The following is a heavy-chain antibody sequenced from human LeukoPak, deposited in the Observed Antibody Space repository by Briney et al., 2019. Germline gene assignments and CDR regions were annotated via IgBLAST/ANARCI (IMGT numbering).Heavy chain of an antibody. Sequence: ASVKVSCKASGYTFTSYGISWVRQAPGQGLEWMGWISAYNGNTNYAQKLQGRVTMTTDTSTSTAYMELRSLRSDDTAVYYCARSEASVDLVATIPGDFDYWGQGTLVTVSS. J-gene: IGHJ4*02. CDR3: ARSEASVDLVATIPGDFDY. CDR1: GYTFTSYG. D-gene: IGHD5-12*01. CDR2: ISAYNGNT. V-gene: IGHV1-18*01.